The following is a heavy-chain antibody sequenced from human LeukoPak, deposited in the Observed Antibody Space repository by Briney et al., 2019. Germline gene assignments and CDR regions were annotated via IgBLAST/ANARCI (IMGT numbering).Heavy chain of an antibody. CDR2: ISDSGNT. CDR3: AKAPVTTCRGAFCYPFDY. V-gene: IGHV3-23*01. Sequence: GGALRLSCAASGFTLSSYAMSWVRQAPGKGLEWVSAISDSGNTYHADSVKGRFTISRDSSKNTLFLQMNRLRPEDAAVYYCAKAPVTTCRGAFCYPFDYWGLGTLVTVSS. CDR1: GFTLSSYA. J-gene: IGHJ4*02. D-gene: IGHD2-15*01.